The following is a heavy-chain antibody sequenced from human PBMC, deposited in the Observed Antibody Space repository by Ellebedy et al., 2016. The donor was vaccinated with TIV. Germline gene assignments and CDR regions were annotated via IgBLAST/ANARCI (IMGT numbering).Heavy chain of an antibody. D-gene: IGHD6-19*01. CDR2: TIQSGST. J-gene: IGHJ4*02. Sequence: SETLSLTXAVYGGSFTGYYWTWIRQPPGKGLEWIGETIQSGSTNYNSSLKSRVTISVDTSKNQFSLKLSPVIAADTAVYYCARGTVALQPLKYFDSWGQGTLVTVSS. V-gene: IGHV4-34*01. CDR1: GGSFTGYY. CDR3: ARGTVALQPLKYFDS.